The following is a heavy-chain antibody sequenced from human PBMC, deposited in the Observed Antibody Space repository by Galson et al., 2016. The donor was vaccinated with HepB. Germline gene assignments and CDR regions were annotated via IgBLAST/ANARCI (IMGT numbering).Heavy chain of an antibody. D-gene: IGHD3-22*01. CDR2: IYWDDDK. CDR1: GFSLSSSGVG. Sequence: PALVKPTQTLTLTCTFSGFSLSSSGVGVGWIRQPHGKALEWLALIYWDDDKRYSPSLKGRLTITKDTSKNQVVLTMTNMDPVDTATYYCEHRYYDSSGYYSRPFDYWGQGTLVTVSS. CDR3: EHRYYDSSGYYSRPFDY. V-gene: IGHV2-5*02. J-gene: IGHJ4*02.